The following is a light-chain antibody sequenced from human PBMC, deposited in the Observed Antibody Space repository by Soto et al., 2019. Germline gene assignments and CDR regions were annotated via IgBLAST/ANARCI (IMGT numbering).Light chain of an antibody. CDR1: QSVSSN. J-gene: IGKJ1*01. CDR2: DAS. Sequence: VMTQSPATLSVSPGERATLSCRASQSVSSNLAWYQQKPGQAPRLLIFDASTRATGLPARFSGSGSGTEFILTISSLQSEDFAVYYCQQYNNSPVTFGQGTKV. CDR3: QQYNNSPVT. V-gene: IGKV3-15*01.